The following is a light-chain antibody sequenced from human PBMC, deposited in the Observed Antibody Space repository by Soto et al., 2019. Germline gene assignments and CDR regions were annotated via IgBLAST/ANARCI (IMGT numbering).Light chain of an antibody. J-gene: IGLJ2*01. V-gene: IGLV2-14*01. CDR1: SSDIGDYNY. CDR2: EVN. Sequence: QSVLTQPASVSGSPGQSITISCTGTSSDIGDYNYVSWYQQHPGKAPKLMIYEVNNRPSGVSHRFSGSKSGNTASLTISGLQAEDEADYYCSSKRSSSTLFGGGTKLTVL. CDR3: SSKRSSSTL.